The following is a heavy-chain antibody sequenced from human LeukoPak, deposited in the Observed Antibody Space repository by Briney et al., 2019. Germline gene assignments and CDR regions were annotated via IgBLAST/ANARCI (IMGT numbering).Heavy chain of an antibody. V-gene: IGHV4-39*01. Sequence: SETLSLTCTVSGGSISSSSYYWGWIRQPPGKGLEWIGSIYYSGSTYYNPSLKSRVTISVDTSKNQFSLKLSSVTAADTAVYYCAGPRGYSYGRFDYWGQGTLVTVSS. CDR2: IYYSGST. D-gene: IGHD5-18*01. J-gene: IGHJ4*02. CDR3: AGPRGYSYGRFDY. CDR1: GGSISSSSYY.